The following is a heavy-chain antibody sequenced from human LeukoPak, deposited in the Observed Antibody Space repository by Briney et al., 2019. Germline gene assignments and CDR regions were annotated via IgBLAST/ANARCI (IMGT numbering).Heavy chain of an antibody. CDR2: ISYDGSNK. D-gene: IGHD2-2*01. CDR1: GFTFSSYA. CDR3: ARDGFRCSSTSCRDY. V-gene: IGHV3-30-3*01. Sequence: PGRSLRLSCAASGFTFSSYAMHWVRQAPGKGLEWVAVISYDGSNKYYADSVKGRFTISRDNSKSTLYLQMNSLRAEDTAVYYCARDGFRCSSTSCRDYWGQGTLVTVSS. J-gene: IGHJ4*02.